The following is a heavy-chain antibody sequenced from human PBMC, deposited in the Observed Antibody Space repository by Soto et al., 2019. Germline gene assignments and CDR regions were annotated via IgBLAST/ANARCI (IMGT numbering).Heavy chain of an antibody. CDR3: ARGRDGDY. D-gene: IGHD6-6*01. V-gene: IGHV1-18*01. CDR2: ISAHNGNT. J-gene: IGHJ4*02. Sequence: QVHLVQSGAEVKKPGASVKVSCKGSGYTFTSYGITWVRQAPGQGLEWMGWISAHNGNTDYAQRLQGRVTVTRDTSPRTAYMELRSLRSDATAVYYCARGRDGDYWGQGALVTVSS. CDR1: GYTFTSYG.